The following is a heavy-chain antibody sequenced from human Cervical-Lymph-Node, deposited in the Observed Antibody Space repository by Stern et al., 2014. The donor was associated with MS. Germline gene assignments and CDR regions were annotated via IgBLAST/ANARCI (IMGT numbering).Heavy chain of an antibody. CDR2: ISWVDAK. CDR3: VHMTAWLPKASYFDF. V-gene: IGHV2-5*02. Sequence: QVTLKESGPTLVKPTQTLTLTCTFSGFSLATSGVAVGWVRQPPGEALEWLALISWVDAKRYSPSLRNRLTITKDVSRKQVVLTVTTVDPGDTATYFCVHMTAWLPKASYFDFWGQGALVTVSS. D-gene: IGHD5-24*01. J-gene: IGHJ4*02. CDR1: GFSLATSGVA.